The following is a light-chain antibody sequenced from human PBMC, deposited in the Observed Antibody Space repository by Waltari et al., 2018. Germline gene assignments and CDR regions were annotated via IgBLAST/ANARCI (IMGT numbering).Light chain of an antibody. Sequence: QSALTQPRSVSGSPGQSATISCTGTSSDVGGYNYAPWYQQHPGKAPKLMIHDVNNRPSGVPDRFSGSKSGNTAYLTISGLQAEDEADCYCCSYAGSYIFGVFGGGTKLTVL. CDR2: DVN. J-gene: IGLJ2*01. V-gene: IGLV2-11*01. CDR3: CSYAGSYIFGV. CDR1: SSDVGGYNY.